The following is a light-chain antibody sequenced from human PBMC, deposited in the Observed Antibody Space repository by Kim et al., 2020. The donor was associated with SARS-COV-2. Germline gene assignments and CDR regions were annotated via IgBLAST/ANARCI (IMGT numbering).Light chain of an antibody. Sequence: QSALTQPASVSGSPGQSVTISCTGTSSDVGAYNLVSWYQQHPGKAPKFMIHDVSQRPSGVSNRFSGSKSGNTASLTISGLQAEDEADYYCTSYTRSDTWVFGGGTQLPS. V-gene: IGLV2-14*03. CDR3: TSYTRSDTWV. CDR1: SSDVGAYNL. J-gene: IGLJ3*02. CDR2: DVS.